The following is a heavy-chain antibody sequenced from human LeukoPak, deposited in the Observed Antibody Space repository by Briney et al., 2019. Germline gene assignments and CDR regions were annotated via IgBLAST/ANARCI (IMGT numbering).Heavy chain of an antibody. V-gene: IGHV3-21*01. J-gene: IGHJ4*02. D-gene: IGHD3-10*01. CDR2: ISSSSSYI. Sequence: PGGSLRLSCAASGFTFSSYSMNWVRQAPGKGLEWVSSISSSSSYIYYADSVKGRFTISRDNAKNSLYLQMNSLRGEDTAVYYCARDRLLWFGELLENDYWGQGTLVTVSS. CDR1: GFTFSSYS. CDR3: ARDRLLWFGELLENDY.